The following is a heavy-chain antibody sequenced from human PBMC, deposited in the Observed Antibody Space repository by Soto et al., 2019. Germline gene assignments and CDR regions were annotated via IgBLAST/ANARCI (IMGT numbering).Heavy chain of an antibody. Sequence: ESGGGFVQPGGSLSLSCVASGFTFSHAWLDWVRQAPGKGLEWVGRIKSISDGETTNYAASVAGRFTISRDDSKNTLFLHVNSLKTEDTGVYYCTRRIAVAGTYYFDYWGQGTLVTVSS. CDR1: GFTFSHAW. CDR3: TRRIAVAGTYYFDY. CDR2: IKSISDGETT. D-gene: IGHD6-19*01. V-gene: IGHV3-15*07. J-gene: IGHJ4*02.